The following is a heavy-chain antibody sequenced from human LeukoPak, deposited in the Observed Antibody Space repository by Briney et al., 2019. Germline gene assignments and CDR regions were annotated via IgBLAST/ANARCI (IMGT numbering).Heavy chain of an antibody. CDR3: ARGRGYCSGGSCSEYAFDI. CDR1: GYTFTSYD. D-gene: IGHD2-15*01. Sequence: GASVKVSCKASGYTFTSYDINWVRQATGQGLEWMGWMNPNSGNTGYAQKFQGRVTMTRNTSISTAYMELSSLRSEDTAVYYCARGRGYCSGGSCSEYAFDIWGQGTMVTVSS. CDR2: MNPNSGNT. J-gene: IGHJ3*02. V-gene: IGHV1-8*01.